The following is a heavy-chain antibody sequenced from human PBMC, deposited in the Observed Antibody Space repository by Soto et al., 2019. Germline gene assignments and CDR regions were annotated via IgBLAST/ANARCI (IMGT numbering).Heavy chain of an antibody. D-gene: IGHD3-22*01. Sequence: SVKVSCKASGGTFSSHAISWVRQAPGQGLEWMGGIIPFFKATNYAQKFQGRVTITADESTSTAYMDLSSLRSEDTAVYYCASDVTLNYYDSKYYYYAMDVWGQGTTVTVSS. CDR3: ASDVTLNYYDSKYYYYAMDV. CDR1: GGTFSSHA. CDR2: IIPFFKAT. V-gene: IGHV1-69*13. J-gene: IGHJ6*02.